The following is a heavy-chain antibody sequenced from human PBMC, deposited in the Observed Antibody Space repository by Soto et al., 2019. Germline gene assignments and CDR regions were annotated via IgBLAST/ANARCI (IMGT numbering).Heavy chain of an antibody. CDR3: ARDRGYQGPYGRDV. V-gene: IGHV4-59*01. D-gene: IGHD2-2*01. CDR1: GGSISSYY. CDR2: IYYSGST. J-gene: IGHJ6*02. Sequence: QVQLQESGPGLVKPSETLSLTCTVSGGSISSYYWSWIRQPPGKGLEWIGYIYYSGSTNYNPSLKSRVTISLDTSKNQFSLKLRSVAAADTAVYYCARDRGYQGPYGRDVRGQGTTVTVSS.